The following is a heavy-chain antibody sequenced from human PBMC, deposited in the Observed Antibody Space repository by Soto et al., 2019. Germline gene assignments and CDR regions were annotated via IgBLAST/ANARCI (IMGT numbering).Heavy chain of an antibody. V-gene: IGHV1-69*13. Sequence: ASVKVSCKASGYTFTSYAMHWVRQAPGQRLEWMGGIIPIFGTANYAQKFQGRVTITADESTSTAYMELSSLRSEDTAVYYCARDPTYGDTDYYYGMDVWGQGTTVTVSS. CDR1: GYTFTSYA. D-gene: IGHD4-17*01. CDR2: IIPIFGTA. J-gene: IGHJ6*02. CDR3: ARDPTYGDTDYYYGMDV.